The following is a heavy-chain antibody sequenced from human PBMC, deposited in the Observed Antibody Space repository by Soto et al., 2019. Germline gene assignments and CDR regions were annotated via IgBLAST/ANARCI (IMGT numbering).Heavy chain of an antibody. J-gene: IGHJ4*02. V-gene: IGHV3-23*01. CDR3: AKERSSGWSFDY. CDR1: GFTFSNYW. Sequence: PGGSLRLSCAASGFTFSNYWMHWVRQAPGKGLVWVSGINGSGDSTNYADSVKGRFTVSRDNSKNTLYLQMNSLRAEDTAVFYCAKERSSGWSFDYWGQGTLVTVSS. D-gene: IGHD6-19*01. CDR2: INGSGDST.